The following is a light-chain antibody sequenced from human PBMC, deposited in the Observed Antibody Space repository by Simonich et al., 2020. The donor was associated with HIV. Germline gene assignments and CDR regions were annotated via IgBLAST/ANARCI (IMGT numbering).Light chain of an antibody. J-gene: IGKJ4*01. Sequence: EILLTQSPATLSLSPGERATLSCRASQSISSNLAWYQQRPGQAPRLLIYGASTRATGIPARFSGSGSGTEFTLTISSLQSEDFAVYYCQQYNNWPPWGTFGGGTKVEIK. CDR3: QQYNNWPPWGT. CDR1: QSISSN. CDR2: GAS. V-gene: IGKV3-15*01.